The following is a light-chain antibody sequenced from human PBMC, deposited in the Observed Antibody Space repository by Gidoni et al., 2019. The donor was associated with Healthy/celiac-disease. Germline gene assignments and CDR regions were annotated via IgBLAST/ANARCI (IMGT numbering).Light chain of an antibody. V-gene: IGKV1-39*01. J-gene: IGKJ4*01. CDR2: AAS. CDR3: QQSYSTPA. CDR1: QSISSY. Sequence: EIQMTQSPSSLSASVGDRVTITCRASQSISSYLNWYQQKPGKAPKLLIYAASSLQSWVPSRFSGSGSGTDFTLTISSLQPEDFATYYCQQSYSTPAFGGGTKVEIK.